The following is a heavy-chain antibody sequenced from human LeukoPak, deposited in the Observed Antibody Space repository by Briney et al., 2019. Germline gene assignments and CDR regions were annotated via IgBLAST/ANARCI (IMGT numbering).Heavy chain of an antibody. D-gene: IGHD6-19*01. V-gene: IGHV1-69*13. CDR3: ARRNDSSGIDYFDY. Sequence: SVKVSCKGSGGTFSSYAISWVRQAPGQGLEWMGGIIPIFGTANYAQKFQGRVTITADESTSTAYMELSSLRSEDTAVYYCARRNDSSGIDYFDYWGQGTLVTVSS. CDR1: GGTFSSYA. J-gene: IGHJ4*02. CDR2: IIPIFGTA.